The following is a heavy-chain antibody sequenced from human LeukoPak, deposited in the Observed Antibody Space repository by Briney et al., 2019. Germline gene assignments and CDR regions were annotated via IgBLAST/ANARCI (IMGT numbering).Heavy chain of an antibody. CDR3: AREPRNSLYFDY. CDR1: GYTFTTYY. V-gene: IGHV1-46*01. Sequence: ASVKVSCKASGYTFTTYYIHWVRQAPGQGLEGMGIIDPSAGNTGSAEKFQGRVTMTRDTSTSTVYMELSSLRYEDTAVYYCAREPRNSLYFDYWGQGSLVTVSS. CDR2: IDPSAGNT. J-gene: IGHJ4*02.